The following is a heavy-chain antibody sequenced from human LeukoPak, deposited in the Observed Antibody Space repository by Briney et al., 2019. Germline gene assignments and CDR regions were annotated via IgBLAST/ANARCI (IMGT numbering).Heavy chain of an antibody. D-gene: IGHD6-13*01. CDR1: GFIFSSFE. J-gene: IGHJ4*02. V-gene: IGHV3-48*03. CDR3: AKGRGAAAGIQYFDY. CDR2: ISSSGKTI. Sequence: GGSLRLSRAASGFIFSSFEMSLVRQAPGKGPGWVSYISSSGKTISYADSVKGRFTISRDSAKNSLYLQMNSLRAEDTALYYCAKGRGAAAGIQYFDYWGQGTLVTVSS.